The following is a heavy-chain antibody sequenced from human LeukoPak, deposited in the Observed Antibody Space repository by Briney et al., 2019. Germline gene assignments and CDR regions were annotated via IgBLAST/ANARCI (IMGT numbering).Heavy chain of an antibody. D-gene: IGHD4-17*01. V-gene: IGHV1-18*01. CDR3: ARGVTVTGPYYYYGMDV. Sequence: ASVKVSCKASGYTFTSYGISWVRQAPGQGLEWMGWISAYNGNTNYAQKFQGRVTMTRDTSISTAYMELSRLRSDDTAVYYCARGVTVTGPYYYYGMDVWGQGTTVTVSS. J-gene: IGHJ6*02. CDR1: GYTFTSYG. CDR2: ISAYNGNT.